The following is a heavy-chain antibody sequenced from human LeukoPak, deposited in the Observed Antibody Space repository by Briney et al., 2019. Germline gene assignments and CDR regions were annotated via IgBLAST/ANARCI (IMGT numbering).Heavy chain of an antibody. CDR1: GFTFSSYG. V-gene: IGHV3-66*01. J-gene: IGHJ4*02. Sequence: PGGSLRLSCAASGFTFSSYGMHWVRQAPGKGLEWVSVIYSGGSTYYADSVKGRFTISRDNSKNTLYLQMNSLRAEDTAVYYCASSPPLWFGEIYDDYWGQGTLVTVSS. CDR3: ASSPPLWFGEIYDDY. D-gene: IGHD3-10*01. CDR2: IYSGGST.